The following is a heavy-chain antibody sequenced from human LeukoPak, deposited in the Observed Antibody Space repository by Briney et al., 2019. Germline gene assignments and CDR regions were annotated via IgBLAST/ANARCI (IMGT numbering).Heavy chain of an antibody. CDR3: ARVTGYIVEDYFDY. V-gene: IGHV4-61*02. Sequence: PSETLSLTCTVSGGSISSGSYYWSLIRQPAGKGLEWIGRIYTSGRTNYNPSLKSRVTISVDTSKNQFSLRLSSVTAADTAVYYCARVTGYIVEDYFDYWGQGTLVTVSS. CDR2: IYTSGRT. CDR1: GGSISSGSYY. J-gene: IGHJ4*02. D-gene: IGHD3-22*01.